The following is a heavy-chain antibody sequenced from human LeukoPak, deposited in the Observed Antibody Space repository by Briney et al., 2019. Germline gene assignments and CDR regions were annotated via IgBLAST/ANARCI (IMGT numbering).Heavy chain of an antibody. CDR3: ARRAYDVPFLDY. CDR1: GFTFSSYA. CDR2: ITGSGGST. V-gene: IGHV3-23*01. J-gene: IGHJ4*02. Sequence: GGSLRLSCAASGFTFSSYAMSWVRQAPGKGLEWVSGITGSGGSTYYADSVKGRFTISRDNSKNTLYLQMNSLKTEDTAVYYCARRAYDVPFLDYWGQGTLVTVSS. D-gene: IGHD2-21*01.